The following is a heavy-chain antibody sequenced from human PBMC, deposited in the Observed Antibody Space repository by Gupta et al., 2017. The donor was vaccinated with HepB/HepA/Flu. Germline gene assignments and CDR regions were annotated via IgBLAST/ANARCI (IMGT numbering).Heavy chain of an antibody. J-gene: IGHJ2*01. V-gene: IGHV1-69*04. CDR2: IIPILGIA. Sequence: QVQLVQSGAEVKKPGSSVKVSCKDSGGTFSSYAISWVRQAPGQGLEWMGRIIPILGIANYAQKFQDSVTITADKSTSTAYMELSSLRSEDTAVYYCAREAETAWYFDLWGRGTLVTVSS. D-gene: IGHD6-19*01. CDR1: GGTFSSYA. CDR3: AREAETAWYFDL.